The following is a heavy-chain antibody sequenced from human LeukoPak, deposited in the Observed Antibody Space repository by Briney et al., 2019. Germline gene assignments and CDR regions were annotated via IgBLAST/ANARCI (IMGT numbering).Heavy chain of an antibody. J-gene: IGHJ4*02. Sequence: PSETLSLTCAVYGGSFSAYYWSWIRQPPGKGLEWIVEINNSGSTNYNPSLKSRVTISVDTSRNQFSLKVSSVTAADTAVYYCARSERSGIYFDYWGQGTLVTVSS. CDR1: GGSFSAYY. CDR3: ARSERSGIYFDY. CDR2: INNSGST. D-gene: IGHD6-13*01. V-gene: IGHV4-34*01.